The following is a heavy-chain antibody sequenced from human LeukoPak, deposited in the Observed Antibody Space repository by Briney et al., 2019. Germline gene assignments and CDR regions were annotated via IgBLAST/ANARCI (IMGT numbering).Heavy chain of an antibody. CDR2: ISGYGGGT. D-gene: IGHD6-6*01. CDR3: AQFRASIAAGGFDY. J-gene: IGHJ4*02. CDR1: GFTFSSFA. Sequence: GGSLRLSCAASGFTFSSFAMSWVRQAPGKGLEWVSAISGYGGGTYYADSVKGRFTISRDNSKNTLYLQMNSLRAEDTAVYYCAQFRASIAAGGFDYWGQGTLVTVSS. V-gene: IGHV3-23*01.